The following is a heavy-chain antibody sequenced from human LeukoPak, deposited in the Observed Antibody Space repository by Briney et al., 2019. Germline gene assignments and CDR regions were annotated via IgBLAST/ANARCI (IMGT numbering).Heavy chain of an antibody. CDR1: GFTFSSYG. D-gene: IGHD6-13*01. V-gene: IGHV3-33*01. CDR3: ATAGYSSSWYVYYYYYYGMDV. J-gene: IGHJ6*02. CDR2: IWYDGSNK. Sequence: GGSLRLSCAASGFTFSSYGMHWVRQAPGKGLEWVAVIWYDGSNKYYADSVKGRFTISRDNSKNTLYLQMNSLRAEDTAVYYCATAGYSSSWYVYYYYYYGMDVWGQGTTVTVSS.